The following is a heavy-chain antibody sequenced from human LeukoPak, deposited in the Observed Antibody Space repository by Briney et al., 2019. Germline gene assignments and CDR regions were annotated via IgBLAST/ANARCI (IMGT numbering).Heavy chain of an antibody. CDR2: IGTTSGAI. CDR1: GFTFNAFG. CDR3: VKEQGTGVYRVADY. J-gene: IGHJ4*02. V-gene: IGHV3-48*01. D-gene: IGHD1/OR15-1a*01. Sequence: GGSLRLSCAASGFTFNAFGMNWVRQAPGKGLEWVSYIGTTSGAIYYADSVKGRFTISRDSAKNSLYLQMTSLRSEDTAVYYCVKEQGTGVYRVADYWGQGTLVTVSS.